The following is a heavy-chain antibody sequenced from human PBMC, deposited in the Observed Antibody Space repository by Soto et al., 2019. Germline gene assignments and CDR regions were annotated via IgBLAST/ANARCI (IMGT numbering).Heavy chain of an antibody. D-gene: IGHD6-6*01. CDR1: GFTFSDYY. J-gene: IGHJ6*02. CDR2: ISSSGSTI. V-gene: IGHV3-11*01. CDR3: ASVAGDSSSPLTSGYYYYYGMDV. Sequence: GGSLRLSCAASGFTFSDYYMSWIRQAPGKGLEWVSYISSSGSTIYYADSVKGRFTISRDNAKNSLYLQMNSLRAEDTAVYYCASVAGDSSSPLTSGYYYYYGMDVWGQGTTVTVPS.